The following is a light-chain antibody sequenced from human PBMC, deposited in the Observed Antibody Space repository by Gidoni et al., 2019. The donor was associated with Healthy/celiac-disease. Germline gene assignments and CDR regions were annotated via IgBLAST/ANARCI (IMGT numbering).Light chain of an antibody. CDR1: QSISSY. CDR2: AAS. V-gene: IGKV1-39*01. Sequence: DIQLTQSPSSLSASVGDRVTITCRASQSISSYLNWYQQKPGKAPKLLIYAASSLQSGVPSRFSGSGSGTDVTLTISSLQPEDCATYYCQQSYSTPPVTFGPGTKVDIK. J-gene: IGKJ3*01. CDR3: QQSYSTPPVT.